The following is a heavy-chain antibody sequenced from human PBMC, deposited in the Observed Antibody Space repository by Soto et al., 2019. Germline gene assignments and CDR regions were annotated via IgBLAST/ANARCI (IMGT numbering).Heavy chain of an antibody. CDR2: IYDSGST. CDR1: GGSISSGDYY. CDR3: ARFGALAAAGTGFDY. J-gene: IGHJ4*02. Sequence: SETLSLTCTVSGGSISSGDYYWSWIRQHPGKGLEWIGCIYDSGSTSYNPSLKSRVTISVDTSKNHFSLKLSSVTAADTAVYYCARFGALAAAGTGFDYWGQGTLVTVSS. V-gene: IGHV4-31*03. D-gene: IGHD6-13*01.